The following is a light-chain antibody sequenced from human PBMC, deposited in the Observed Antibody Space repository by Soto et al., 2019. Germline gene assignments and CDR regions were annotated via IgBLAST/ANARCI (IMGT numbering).Light chain of an antibody. CDR2: KAS. CDR1: QSISSW. CDR3: QQYYIFSLT. J-gene: IGKJ4*02. Sequence: DIQMTQSPSTLSASVGDRVTITCRASQSISSWLTWYQQKPGKAPKRLIYKASTLESGIPSRFSGGGSVSEFTISISSLQPDDFATDYGQQYYIFSLTFGGGTKVEFK. V-gene: IGKV1-5*03.